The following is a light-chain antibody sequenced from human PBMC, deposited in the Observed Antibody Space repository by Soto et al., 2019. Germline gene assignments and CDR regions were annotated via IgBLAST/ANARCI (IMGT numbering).Light chain of an antibody. CDR2: DVT. CDR3: TSYTSGSTTYV. V-gene: IGLV2-14*01. CDR1: SSDVGGYNY. J-gene: IGLJ1*01. Sequence: QSVLAQPASVSGSPGQSITISCTGTSSDVGGYNYVSWYQQHPGKAPKLMIYDVTNRPSGVSDRFSGSKSGNTASLTISGLQAEDEADYYCTSYTSGSTTYVFGTGTKVNVL.